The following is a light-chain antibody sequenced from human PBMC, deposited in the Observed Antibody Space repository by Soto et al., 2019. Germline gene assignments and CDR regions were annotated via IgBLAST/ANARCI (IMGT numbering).Light chain of an antibody. CDR2: YAS. CDR1: QSVSSY. Sequence: IVLTQSPSTLSLSPGDRATLSCRASQSVSSYLAWYQQKPGQAPRLLIYYASNRATGIPARFSGSGSGTDFTLTISSLKPEDFAVYYCQQRSNWPPLTFGGGTKVEIK. CDR3: QQRSNWPPLT. V-gene: IGKV3-11*01. J-gene: IGKJ4*01.